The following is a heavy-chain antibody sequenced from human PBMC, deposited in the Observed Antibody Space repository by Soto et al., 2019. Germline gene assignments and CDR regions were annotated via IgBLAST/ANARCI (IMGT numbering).Heavy chain of an antibody. CDR1: SGDY. CDR2: IYHSGST. D-gene: IGHD3-10*01. CDR3: ARTRGSLSDAFDI. Sequence: PSETLSLTCAVTSGDYWGWIRQPPGKGLEWIGTIYHSGSTYYNPSLKSRLTISVDTSKNQLSLTLTSVTAADTAVYYCARTRGSLSDAFDIWGQGTMVTVSS. V-gene: IGHV4-38-2*01. J-gene: IGHJ3*02.